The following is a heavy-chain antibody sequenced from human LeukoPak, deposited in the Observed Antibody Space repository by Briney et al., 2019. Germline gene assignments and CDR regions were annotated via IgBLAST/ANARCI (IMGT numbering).Heavy chain of an antibody. V-gene: IGHV3-23*01. CDR2: ISASGSNT. CDR1: GFTFSNYA. Sequence: GGSLRLSCAASGFTFSNYAMTWVRQAPGRGLECVSVISASGSNTDYADSVKGRFTISRDNSNNTLYLQMNSLRPEDTAFYYCTRDQEPYDVLTGLVYWGQGALVTVSS. D-gene: IGHD3-9*01. CDR3: TRDQEPYDVLTGLVY. J-gene: IGHJ4*02.